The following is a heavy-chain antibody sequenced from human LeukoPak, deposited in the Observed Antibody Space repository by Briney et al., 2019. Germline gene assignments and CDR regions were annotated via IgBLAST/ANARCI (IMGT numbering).Heavy chain of an antibody. CDR2: IIPIFGTA. V-gene: IGHV1-69*05. Sequence: ALVKVSCKASGGTFSSYAISWVRQAPGQGLEWMGRIIPIFGTANYAQKFQGRVTITTDESTSTAYMELSSLRSEDTAVYYCARANTIVGAFFDYWGQGTLVTVTS. CDR1: GGTFSSYA. J-gene: IGHJ4*02. D-gene: IGHD1-26*01. CDR3: ARANTIVGAFFDY.